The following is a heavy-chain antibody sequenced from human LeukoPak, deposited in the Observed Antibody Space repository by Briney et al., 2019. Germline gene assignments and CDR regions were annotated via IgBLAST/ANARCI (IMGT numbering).Heavy chain of an antibody. Sequence: ETLSLTCAVYGGSFSGYYWSWVRQAPGKGLEWVANIKQDGSEKYYVDSVKGRFTISRDNAKNSLYLQMNSLRAEDTAVYYCARAGGVMITFGGVIVNYFDYGGQGTLVTVSS. D-gene: IGHD3-16*02. J-gene: IGHJ4*02. CDR3: ARAGGVMITFGGVIVNYFDY. V-gene: IGHV3-7*03. CDR2: IKQDGSEK. CDR1: GGSFSGYY.